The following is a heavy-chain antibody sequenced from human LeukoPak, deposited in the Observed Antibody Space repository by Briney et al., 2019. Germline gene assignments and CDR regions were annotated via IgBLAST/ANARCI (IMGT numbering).Heavy chain of an antibody. V-gene: IGHV1-46*01. CDR2: INPSGGST. Sequence: ASVKVSCKASGYTFTSYYMHWVRQAPGQGLEWMGIINPSGGSTSYAQKFQGRVTLTRDMSTSTVYMELSSLRSEDTAVYYCARGGDIHLWINYYYYMDVWGKGTTVTVSS. J-gene: IGHJ6*03. D-gene: IGHD5-18*01. CDR3: ARGGDIHLWINYYYYMDV. CDR1: GYTFTSYY.